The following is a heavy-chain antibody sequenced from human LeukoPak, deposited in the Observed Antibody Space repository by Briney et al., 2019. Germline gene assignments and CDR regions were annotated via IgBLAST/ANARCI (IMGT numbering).Heavy chain of an antibody. CDR2: IYTSGST. CDR1: GYSISSGYY. CDR3: ARDLGGIAVAGSLSALYYFDY. D-gene: IGHD6-19*01. V-gene: IGHV4-4*07. J-gene: IGHJ4*02. Sequence: KTSETLSLTCTVSGYSISSGYYWGWIRQPAGKGLEWIGRIYTSGSTNYNPSLKSRVTMSVDTSKNQFSLQLSSVTAADTAVYYCARDLGGIAVAGSLSALYYFDYWGQGTLVTVSS.